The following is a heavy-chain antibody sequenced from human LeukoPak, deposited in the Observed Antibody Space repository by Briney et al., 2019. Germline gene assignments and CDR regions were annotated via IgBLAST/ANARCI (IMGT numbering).Heavy chain of an antibody. CDR3: ARGAGYSSSFLDY. Sequence: PETLSLTCTVSGGSISSYYWSWIRQPPGKGLEWIGYIYYSGSTNYNPSLKSRVTISVDTSKNQFSLKLSSVTAADTAVYYCARGAGYSSSFLDYWGQGALVTVSS. J-gene: IGHJ4*02. V-gene: IGHV4-59*01. D-gene: IGHD6-13*01. CDR1: GGSISSYY. CDR2: IYYSGST.